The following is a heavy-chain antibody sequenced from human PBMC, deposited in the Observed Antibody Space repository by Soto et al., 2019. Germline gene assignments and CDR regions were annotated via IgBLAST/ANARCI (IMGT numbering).Heavy chain of an antibody. V-gene: IGHV4-30-2*01. J-gene: IGHJ5*02. CDR3: ARGDRYSGSFSDYFDP. CDR2: IYESGRT. Sequence: SETMSLTCIVSGASISTGGYSWSWIRQPPGKGPEWIGYIYESGRTYYKPSLKSRASISMDKSRNQFSVRLTSVTAADTAVYFCARGDRYSGSFSDYFDPWGQGTLVTVSS. D-gene: IGHD1-26*01. CDR1: GASISTGGYS.